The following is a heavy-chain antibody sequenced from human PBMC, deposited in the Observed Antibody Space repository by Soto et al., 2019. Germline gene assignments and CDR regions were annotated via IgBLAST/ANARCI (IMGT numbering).Heavy chain of an antibody. CDR2: IVVGSGNT. J-gene: IGHJ4*02. CDR1: GFTFTSSA. D-gene: IGHD5-12*01. Sequence: SVKVSCKASGFTFTSSAVQWVRQARGQRLEWIGWIVVGSGNTNYAQKFQERVTITRDMSTSTAYMELSSLRAEDTAVYYCARVGMATSFDYWGQGTLVTVSS. V-gene: IGHV1-58*01. CDR3: ARVGMATSFDY.